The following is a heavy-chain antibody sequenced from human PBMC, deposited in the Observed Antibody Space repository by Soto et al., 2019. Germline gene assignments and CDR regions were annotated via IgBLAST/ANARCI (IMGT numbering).Heavy chain of an antibody. Sequence: SETLSLTCTVSGGSISSGDYYWSWIRQPPGKGLEWIGYIYYSGSTYYNPSLKSRVTISVDTSKNQFSLKLSSVTAADTAVYYCARVFTGLYGSGSYWFDPWGQGTLVTVSS. CDR2: IYYSGST. V-gene: IGHV4-30-4*01. CDR1: GGSISSGDYY. J-gene: IGHJ5*02. D-gene: IGHD3-10*01. CDR3: ARVFTGLYGSGSYWFDP.